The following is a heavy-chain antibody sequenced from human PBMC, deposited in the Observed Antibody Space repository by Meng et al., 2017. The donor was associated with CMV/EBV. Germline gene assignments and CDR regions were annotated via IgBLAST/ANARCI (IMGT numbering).Heavy chain of an antibody. J-gene: IGHJ6*02. CDR2: INHSGST. CDR3: ASFGRRGYYYYGMDV. V-gene: IGHV4-34*01. D-gene: IGHD3-10*01. Sequence: SETLSLTCAVYGGSFSGYYWSRIRQPPGKGLEWIGEINHSGSTNYNPSLKSRVTISVDTSKNQFSLKLSSVTAADTAVYYCASFGRRGYYYYGMDVWGQGTTVTVSS. CDR1: GGSFSGYY.